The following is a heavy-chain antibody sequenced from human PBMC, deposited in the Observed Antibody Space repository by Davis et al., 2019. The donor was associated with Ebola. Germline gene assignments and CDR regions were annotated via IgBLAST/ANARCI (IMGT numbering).Heavy chain of an antibody. J-gene: IGHJ4*02. CDR3: ARDFDEGNYYLDY. Sequence: SVKVSCKTSGGSFSSHPISWVRQAPRQGLEWMGGIIPIFDTPHYAQKFQGRITITADASTSTAYMELSSLRSEDTATYFCARDFDEGNYYLDYWGPGTPVTVSS. CDR2: IIPIFDTP. V-gene: IGHV1-69*13. CDR1: GGSFSSHP. D-gene: IGHD3-9*01.